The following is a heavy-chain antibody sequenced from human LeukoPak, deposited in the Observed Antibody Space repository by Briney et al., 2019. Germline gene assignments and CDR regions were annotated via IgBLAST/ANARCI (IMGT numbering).Heavy chain of an antibody. CDR2: IYTDDRT. Sequence: GGSLRLSCAASGFTFSSYAMSWVRQAPGKGLEWVSDIYTDDRTYYADSVKGRFTISRDDSKNMLFLQMDSLRVEDTAVYYCARGSWTGTTHLSKGWFDPWGQGTLVTVSS. J-gene: IGHJ5*02. CDR3: ARGSWTGTTHLSKGWFDP. CDR1: GFTFSSYA. D-gene: IGHD1-7*01. V-gene: IGHV3-23*03.